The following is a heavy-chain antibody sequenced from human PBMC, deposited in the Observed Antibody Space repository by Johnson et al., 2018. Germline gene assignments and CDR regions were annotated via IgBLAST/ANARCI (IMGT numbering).Heavy chain of an antibody. CDR3: ARVLMVRGVINYYYYMDV. CDR2: INSDGGST. CDR1: GFTFSSYW. D-gene: IGHD3-10*01. V-gene: IGHV3-74*01. J-gene: IGHJ6*03. Sequence: EVQLVETGGGLVQPGGSLRLSCAASGFTFSSYWMHWVRQAPGKGLVWVSRINSDGGSTSYADSVKGRFTISRDNATNKLYPQMNSLRAEETAVYYCARVLMVRGVINYYYYMDVWGKGTTVTVSS.